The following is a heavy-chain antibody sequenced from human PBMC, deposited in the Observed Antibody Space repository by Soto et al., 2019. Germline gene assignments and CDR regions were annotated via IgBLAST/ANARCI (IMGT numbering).Heavy chain of an antibody. CDR2: IIPIFGTA. CDR3: ARGDIVVVPAAPPAGAGGMDV. CDR1: GGTFSSYA. D-gene: IGHD2-2*01. Sequence: QVQLVQSGAEVKKPGSSVKVSCKASGGTFSSYAISWVRQAPGQGLEWMGGIIPIFGTANYAQKFQVRVTITEDESTSTAYMELSSLRSEDTAVYYCARGDIVVVPAAPPAGAGGMDVWGQGTTVTVSS. J-gene: IGHJ6*02. V-gene: IGHV1-69*01.